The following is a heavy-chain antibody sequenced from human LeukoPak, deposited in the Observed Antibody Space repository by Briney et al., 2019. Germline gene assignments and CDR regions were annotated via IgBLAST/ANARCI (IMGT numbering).Heavy chain of an antibody. CDR2: IIPIFGTA. Sequence: ASVKVSCKASGGTFSSYAISWVRQAPGQGLEWMGRIIPIFGTANYAQKLQGRVTITTDESTSTAYMELSSLRSEDTAVYYCARDLAEHYGDNWFDPGAREPWSPSPQ. V-gene: IGHV1-69*05. D-gene: IGHD4-17*01. J-gene: IGHJ5*02. CDR1: GGTFSSYA. CDR3: ARDLAEHYGDNWFDP.